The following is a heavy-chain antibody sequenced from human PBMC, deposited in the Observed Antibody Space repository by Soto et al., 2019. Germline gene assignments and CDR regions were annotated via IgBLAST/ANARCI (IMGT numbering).Heavy chain of an antibody. V-gene: IGHV4-61*01. Sequence: PSETLSLTCTVSGGSVSSGIYHWGWIRQPPGKGLEWIGYIYHSGSTNYNPSLKSRVTISVDTSKNQFSLSLTSVTAADTAVYYCARLSAAWFDPWGQGTLVTVSS. J-gene: IGHJ5*02. D-gene: IGHD6-19*01. CDR2: IYHSGST. CDR1: GGSVSSGIYH. CDR3: ARLSAAWFDP.